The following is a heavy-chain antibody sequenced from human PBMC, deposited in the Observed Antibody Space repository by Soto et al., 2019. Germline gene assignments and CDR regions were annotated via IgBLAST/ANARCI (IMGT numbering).Heavy chain of an antibody. CDR3: ARMSHRTASYYEYYGMDI. D-gene: IGHD2-21*01. CDR2: IYPADSDT. Sequence: GESLKISCKGSGYSFPSQWIGWVRQMPGKGLEWMGNIYPADSDTRYTPSFQGQVTISADKSIRTAYLQWSSLKASDTGIYYCARMSHRTASYYEYYGMDIWGQGTTVTVSS. J-gene: IGHJ6*02. V-gene: IGHV5-51*01. CDR1: GYSFPSQW.